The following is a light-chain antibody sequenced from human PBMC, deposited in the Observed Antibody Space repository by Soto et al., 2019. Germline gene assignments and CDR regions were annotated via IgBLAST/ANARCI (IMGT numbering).Light chain of an antibody. CDR3: RSSAGGGNHVL. V-gene: IGLV2-8*01. CDR1: SSDVGGYNY. Sequence: QSALTQPPSASGSLGQSVTISCTGTSSDVGGYNYVSGHQHYQGKAPKLLIYAVTKRPPGVPDRFSGSNSGNTASLAVSGSQAEDEADYYCRSSAGGGNHVLLGGGTTLTVL. J-gene: IGLJ2*01. CDR2: AVT.